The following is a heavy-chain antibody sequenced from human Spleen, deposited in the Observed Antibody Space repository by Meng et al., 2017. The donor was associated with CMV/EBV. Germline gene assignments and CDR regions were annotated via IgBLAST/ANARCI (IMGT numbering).Heavy chain of an antibody. D-gene: IGHD6-19*01. V-gene: IGHV4-39*02. J-gene: IGHJ4*02. Sequence: ISSSSYYWGWIRQPPGKGLEWIGSIFYSGTTSYNPTLKSRVTISVDTSKNQFSLRLSSVTAADTAVYYCATDSYSSGWTNPAGGLDHWGQGTLVTVSS. CDR2: IFYSGTT. CDR1: ISSSSYY. CDR3: ATDSYSSGWTNPAGGLDH.